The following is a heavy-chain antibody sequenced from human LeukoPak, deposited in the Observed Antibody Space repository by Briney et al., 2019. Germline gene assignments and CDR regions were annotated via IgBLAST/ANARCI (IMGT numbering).Heavy chain of an antibody. D-gene: IGHD6-6*01. J-gene: IGHJ4*02. V-gene: IGHV3-21*01. Sequence: GGSLRLSCAASGFTFSSYSMNWVRQAPGKGLEWVSSISSRSSYIYYADSVKGRFTISRDNAKNSLYLQMNSLRAEDTAVYYCARAHIEYSSSYVGYWGQGTLVTVSS. CDR3: ARAHIEYSSSYVGY. CDR2: ISSRSSYI. CDR1: GFTFSSYS.